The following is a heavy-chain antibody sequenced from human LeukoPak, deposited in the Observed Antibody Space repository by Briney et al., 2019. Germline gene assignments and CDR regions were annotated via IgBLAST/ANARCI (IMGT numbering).Heavy chain of an antibody. Sequence: PSETLSLTCTASGGTINSYYWSWIRQAPGKGLEWVGYIYYSGSTNYYPSLKSRVTISVDTSKNQFSLKLNSVTAADTAVYYCASLGYTYGPSDYWGQGALVTVSS. CDR3: ASLGYTYGPSDY. V-gene: IGHV4-59*08. D-gene: IGHD5-18*01. CDR2: IYYSGST. CDR1: GGTINSYY. J-gene: IGHJ4*02.